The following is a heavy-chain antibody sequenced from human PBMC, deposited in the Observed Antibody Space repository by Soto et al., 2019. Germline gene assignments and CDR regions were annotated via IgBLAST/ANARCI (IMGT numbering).Heavy chain of an antibody. CDR1: GFTFSSYS. D-gene: IGHD3-9*01. CDR2: ISSSSSYI. CDR3: ARARGRGHVLRYWYFDL. V-gene: IGHV3-21*01. J-gene: IGHJ2*01. Sequence: PGGSLRLSCAASGFTFSSYSMNWVRQAPGKGLEWVSSISSSSSYIYYADSVKGRFTISRDNAKNSLYLQMNSLRAEDTAVYYCARARGRGHVLRYWYFDLWGRGTLVTVSS.